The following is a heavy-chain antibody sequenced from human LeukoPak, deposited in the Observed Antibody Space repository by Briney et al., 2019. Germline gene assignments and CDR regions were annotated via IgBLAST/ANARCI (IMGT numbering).Heavy chain of an antibody. CDR2: ISGNGLTK. CDR1: GFTFSSYA. Sequence: GGSLRLSCAASGFTFSSYAMSWVRQVPGKGLEWVSVISGNGLTKYYADSVKGRFTISRDNSRNTLYLQMNSLRAEDTAVYYCAKVGPMSHWRNALDIWGQGTVVTVSS. V-gene: IGHV3-23*01. CDR3: AKVGPMSHWRNALDI. D-gene: IGHD3/OR15-3a*01. J-gene: IGHJ3*02.